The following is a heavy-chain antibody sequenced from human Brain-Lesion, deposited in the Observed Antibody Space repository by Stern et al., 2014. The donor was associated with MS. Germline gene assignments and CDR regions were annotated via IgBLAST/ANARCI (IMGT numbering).Heavy chain of an antibody. V-gene: IGHV4-31*03. D-gene: IGHD3-3*01. Sequence: QVQLQESGPGLVKPSQTLSLTCTVSGGAVSSGDRYWSWLRQHPEKGLEWIGYISYSGNTYYNPSLESRVTISMDRSKNQFSLKLRSVTAADTAVYYCARVTEFLRFFYPDYWGQGMRVTVSS. CDR3: ARVTEFLRFFYPDY. J-gene: IGHJ4*02. CDR1: GGAVSSGDRY. CDR2: ISYSGNT.